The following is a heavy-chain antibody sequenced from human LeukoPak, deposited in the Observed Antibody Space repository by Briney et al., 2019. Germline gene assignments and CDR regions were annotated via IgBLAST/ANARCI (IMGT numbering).Heavy chain of an antibody. V-gene: IGHV1-2*04. CDR2: INPNSGGT. J-gene: IGHJ6*02. CDR1: GYSFTGYF. Sequence: ASVKVSCKACGYSFTGYFIHWVRQAPGQGLEWVGWINPNSGGTNYAQKFQGWVTMTRDTSISTAYMELSRLRSDDTAVYYCARELTVGLYGMDVWGQGTTVIVSS. CDR3: ARELTVGLYGMDV. D-gene: IGHD3/OR15-3a*01.